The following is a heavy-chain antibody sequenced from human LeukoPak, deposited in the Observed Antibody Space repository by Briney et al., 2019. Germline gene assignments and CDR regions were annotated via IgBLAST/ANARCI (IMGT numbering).Heavy chain of an antibody. D-gene: IGHD6-6*01. V-gene: IGHV4-34*01. CDR1: VFTFSNYA. Sequence: PGGSLTLSCAGSVFTFSNYAMSWIRQPPGKGLGWIGEINHSGSTNDNPSLKSQVTISVDTSKNQFSLKLSSVTAADAAVYYCARAPRVKGSSPQRRLYYYYGMDVWGQGTTVTVSS. CDR2: INHSGST. J-gene: IGHJ6*02. CDR3: ARAPRVKGSSPQRRLYYYYGMDV.